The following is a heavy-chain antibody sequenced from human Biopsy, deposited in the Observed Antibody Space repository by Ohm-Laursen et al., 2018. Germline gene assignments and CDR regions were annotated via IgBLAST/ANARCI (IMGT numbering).Heavy chain of an antibody. Sequence: SETLSFTCTVSGDSINSSYWSWIRQAPGKGPEWIGFISNSGNTNYNPSLKSRVTISADTSKNQFSLKLGSVTVADTAVFYRARRGSSGRSFDYGGQGSLVTASS. D-gene: IGHD3-16*01. J-gene: IGHJ4*02. V-gene: IGHV4-59*08. CDR2: ISNSGNT. CDR1: GDSINSSY. CDR3: ARRGSSGRSFDY.